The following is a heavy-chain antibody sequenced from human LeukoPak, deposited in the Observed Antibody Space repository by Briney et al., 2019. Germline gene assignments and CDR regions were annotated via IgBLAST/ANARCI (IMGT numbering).Heavy chain of an antibody. CDR3: VRDYDSSGPQKNYFDF. D-gene: IGHD3-16*01. CDR2: TIPMYDTT. V-gene: IGHV1-69*06. J-gene: IGHJ4*02. Sequence: GASVKVSCKASGYTFTSYGISWVRQAPGQGLEWMGRTIPMYDTTSYPENFQGRVTISADKSTGTAYMELSSLTSGDTAVYFCVRDYDSSGPQKNYFDFWGRGSLITVSS. CDR1: GYTFTSYG.